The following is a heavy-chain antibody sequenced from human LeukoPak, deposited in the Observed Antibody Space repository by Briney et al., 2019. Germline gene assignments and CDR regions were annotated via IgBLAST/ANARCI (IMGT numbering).Heavy chain of an antibody. Sequence: SGTLSLTCAVSGGSISSSNWWSWVRQPPGKGLEWTGEIYHSGSTNYNPSLKSRVTISVDKSKNQFSLKLSSVTVADTAVYYCARVRPDTIVVVRSGAFDIWGQGTMVTVSS. J-gene: IGHJ3*02. D-gene: IGHD2-2*01. V-gene: IGHV4-4*02. CDR2: IYHSGST. CDR3: ARVRPDTIVVVRSGAFDI. CDR1: GGSISSSNW.